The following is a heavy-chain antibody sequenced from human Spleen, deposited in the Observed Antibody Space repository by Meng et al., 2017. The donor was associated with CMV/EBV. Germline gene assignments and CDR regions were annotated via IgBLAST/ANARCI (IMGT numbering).Heavy chain of an antibody. CDR2: IYYSGST. D-gene: IGHD4-17*01. Sequence: HLQLQESGPGLVKPSETLSLTCTVSGGSISSSSYYWGWIRQPPGKGLEWIGSIYYSGSTYYNPSLKSRVTISVDTSKNQFSLKLSSVTAADTAVYYCARADDYGPFDYWGQGTLVTVSS. V-gene: IGHV4-39*07. CDR3: ARADDYGPFDY. J-gene: IGHJ4*02. CDR1: GGSISSSSYY.